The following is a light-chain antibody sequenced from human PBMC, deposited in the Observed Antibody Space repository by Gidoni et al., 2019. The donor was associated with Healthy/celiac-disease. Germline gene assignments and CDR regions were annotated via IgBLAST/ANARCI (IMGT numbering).Light chain of an antibody. CDR1: QSISSW. CDR2: KAS. CDR3: QHPWT. Sequence: DIQMTQSPSTLSASVGDRVTITCRASQSISSWLAWYQQKPGKAPKLLIYKASSLESGVPSRFSGSGSGTEFTLTISSLQPDDFATYYCQHPWTFXXXTKVEIK. J-gene: IGKJ1*01. V-gene: IGKV1-5*03.